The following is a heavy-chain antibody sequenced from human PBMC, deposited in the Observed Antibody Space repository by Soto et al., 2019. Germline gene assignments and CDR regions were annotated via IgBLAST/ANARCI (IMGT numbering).Heavy chain of an antibody. V-gene: IGHV4-34*01. D-gene: IGHD3-10*01. CDR3: ARGQITMVRGVIISPVYFQH. Sequence: SETLSLTCAVYGGSFNGYYWSWIRQPPGKGLDWIGEINHSGSTNYNPSLKSRVTISVDTSKNQFSLKLSSVTAADTAVYYCARGQITMVRGVIISPVYFQHWGQGTLVTVSS. CDR2: INHSGST. CDR1: GGSFNGYY. J-gene: IGHJ1*01.